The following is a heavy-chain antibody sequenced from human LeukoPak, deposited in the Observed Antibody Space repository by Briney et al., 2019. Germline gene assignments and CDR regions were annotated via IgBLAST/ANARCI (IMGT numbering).Heavy chain of an antibody. Sequence: ASVKVSCKASGYTFTSYGISWVRQAPGQGLEWMGWISAYNGNTNYAQKLQGRVTMTTDTSTSTAYMELRSLRSDDTAVYYCARDLLIVAAGMAVAGTYSYFDYWGQGTLVTVSS. CDR1: GYTFTSYG. CDR3: ARDLLIVAAGMAVAGTYSYFDY. J-gene: IGHJ4*02. CDR2: ISAYNGNT. V-gene: IGHV1-18*01. D-gene: IGHD6-19*01.